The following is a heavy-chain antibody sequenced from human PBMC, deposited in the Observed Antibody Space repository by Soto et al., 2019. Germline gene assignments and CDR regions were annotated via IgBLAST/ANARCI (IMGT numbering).Heavy chain of an antibody. V-gene: IGHV1-3*01. Sequence: ASVKVSCKASGYTFTSYAMHWVRQAPGQRLEWMGWINAGNGNTKYSQKFQGRVTITRDTSASTAYMELSSLRSEDTAVYYCATRRWELRARGYYFDYWGQGTLVTVSS. CDR1: GYTFTSYA. CDR2: INAGNGNT. D-gene: IGHD1-26*01. CDR3: ATRRWELRARGYYFDY. J-gene: IGHJ4*02.